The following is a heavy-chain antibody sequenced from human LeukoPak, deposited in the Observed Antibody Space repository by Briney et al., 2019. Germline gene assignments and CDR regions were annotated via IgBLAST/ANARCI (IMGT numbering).Heavy chain of an antibody. J-gene: IGHJ3*02. CDR3: AKDIPAYCGGDCSGAFDI. Sequence: GGSLRLSCAASGFTFSSYAISWVRQAPGKGLEWISTIIGIGGSTNYADSVKGRFTISRDNSKNTLYLQMNSLRAEDTAVYYCAKDIPAYCGGDCSGAFDIWGQGTMVTVSS. CDR2: IIGIGGST. CDR1: GFTFSSYA. D-gene: IGHD2-21*02. V-gene: IGHV3-23*01.